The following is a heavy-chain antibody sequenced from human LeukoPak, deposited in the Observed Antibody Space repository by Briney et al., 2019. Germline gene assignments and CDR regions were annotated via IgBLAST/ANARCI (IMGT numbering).Heavy chain of an antibody. CDR1: GFTFSDYY. V-gene: IGHV3-11*01. J-gene: IGHJ4*02. Sequence: GGSLRLSCAASGFTFSDYYMSWIRQAPGKGLEWVSYISSSGSTIYYADSVKGRFTISRDNSKNTLYLQMNSLRAEDTAVYYCAKVTYYYGSGSFEEFDYWGQGTLVTVSS. CDR2: ISSSGSTI. D-gene: IGHD3-10*01. CDR3: AKVTYYYGSGSFEEFDY.